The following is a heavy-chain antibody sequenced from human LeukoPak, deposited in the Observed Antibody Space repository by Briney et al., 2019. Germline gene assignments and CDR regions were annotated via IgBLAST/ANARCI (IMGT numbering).Heavy chain of an antibody. Sequence: GGSLRLSCVASGFTFSAYDMSWVRQAPGKGLEWVSLIYAGGSTFYADSVKGRFTISRDNSKNTLYLQMNSLRVEDTAVYYCAREGGSYYGDYWGQGTLVTVST. D-gene: IGHD1-26*01. CDR1: GFTFSAYD. V-gene: IGHV3-53*01. J-gene: IGHJ4*02. CDR2: IYAGGST. CDR3: AREGGSYYGDY.